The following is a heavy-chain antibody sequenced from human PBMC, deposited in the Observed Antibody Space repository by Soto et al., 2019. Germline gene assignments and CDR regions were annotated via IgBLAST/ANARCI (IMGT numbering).Heavy chain of an antibody. CDR1: GFTFDDYA. D-gene: IGHD6-13*01. Sequence: GGSLRLSCAASGFTFDDYAMHWVRQAPGKGLEWASGISWNSGSIGYADSVKGRFTISRDNAKNSLYLQMNSPRAEDTALYYCAKEGTRSSSFDYWGQGTLVTVSS. CDR2: ISWNSGSI. CDR3: AKEGTRSSSFDY. V-gene: IGHV3-9*01. J-gene: IGHJ4*02.